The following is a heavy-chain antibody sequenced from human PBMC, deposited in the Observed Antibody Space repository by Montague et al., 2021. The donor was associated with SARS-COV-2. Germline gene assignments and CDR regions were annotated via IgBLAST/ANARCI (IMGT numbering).Heavy chain of an antibody. CDR1: GFTFSSYA. CDR3: AKVLGGWFPFPADY. CDR2: LSGSGGSL. Sequence: SLRLSCAASGFTFSSYAMSWVRQTPGKGLERVSALSGSGGSLYYADSVKGRFTISRDNSKNTVYLLANSLRADDTALYYCAKVLGGWFPFPADYWGQGTLVTVSS. V-gene: IGHV3-23*01. J-gene: IGHJ4*02. D-gene: IGHD6-19*01.